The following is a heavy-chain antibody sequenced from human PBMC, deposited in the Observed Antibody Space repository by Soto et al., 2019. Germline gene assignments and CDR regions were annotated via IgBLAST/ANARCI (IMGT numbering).Heavy chain of an antibody. CDR2: ISAYNGNT. J-gene: IGHJ3*01. V-gene: IGHV1-18*04. Sequence: SMKVSWKTSGYTSTSCGISWVGQDPGQGIEWMGWISAYNGNTNYAQKLQGRVTMTTDTSTSTAYMWLRSLRSDDAAVYYGARGSPRRSMDAFDVWG. CDR3: ARGSPRRSMDAFDV. CDR1: GYTSTSCG.